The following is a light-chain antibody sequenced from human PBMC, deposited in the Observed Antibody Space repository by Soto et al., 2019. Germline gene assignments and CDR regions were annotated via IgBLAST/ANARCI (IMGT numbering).Light chain of an antibody. Sequence: VVSPQSSGHVSLSPRERATLSCMAIQSVSSCYLAWYQQKPGQAPRLLIYGASSRATGIPDRFSGSGSGRDFTLTISRLEPEEVAVDYCQQYGRARTWAVGQGTKVDIK. J-gene: IGKJ1*01. CDR1: QSVSSCY. CDR3: QQYGRARTWA. V-gene: IGKV3-20*01. CDR2: GAS.